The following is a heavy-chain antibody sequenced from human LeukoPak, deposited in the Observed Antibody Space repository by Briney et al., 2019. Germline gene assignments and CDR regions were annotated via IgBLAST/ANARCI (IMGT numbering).Heavy chain of an antibody. CDR1: GFTFSSHR. D-gene: IGHD3-3*01. Sequence: PGGSLRLSCTASGFTFSSHRMNWVRQAPGRGLEWVSSISSSSTSIYYADSVKGRFTISRDSAKNSLYLQMNGLRAEDTAVYYCARGGANYDFWSGYWYYGMDVWGQGTTVTVSS. J-gene: IGHJ6*02. CDR2: ISSSSTSI. V-gene: IGHV3-21*04. CDR3: ARGGANYDFWSGYWYYGMDV.